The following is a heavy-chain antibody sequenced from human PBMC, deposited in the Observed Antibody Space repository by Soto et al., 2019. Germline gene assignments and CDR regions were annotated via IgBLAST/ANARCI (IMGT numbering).Heavy chain of an antibody. CDR3: ARREVQGPIDY. Sequence: SETLSLTCAVSGYSISSSNWWGWIRQPPGKGLEWIGYIYYSGTTYYNPSLKSRVTMSVDTSKNQFSLKLTSVTAVDTAVYYCARREVQGPIDYWGQGSLVTVSS. CDR1: GYSISSSNW. J-gene: IGHJ4*02. D-gene: IGHD1-26*01. V-gene: IGHV4-28*01. CDR2: IYYSGTT.